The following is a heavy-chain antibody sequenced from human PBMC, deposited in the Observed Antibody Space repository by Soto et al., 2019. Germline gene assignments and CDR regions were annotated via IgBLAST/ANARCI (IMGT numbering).Heavy chain of an antibody. J-gene: IGHJ4*02. D-gene: IGHD3-9*01. V-gene: IGHV1-24*01. Sequence: ASVKVSCKVSGYTLTELSMHWVRQAPGKGLEWMGGFDPEDGETIYAQKFQGRDTMTEDTSTDTAYMELSSLRSEDTAVYYCATRQLRYFDWLQGPYYFDYWGQGTLVTVSS. CDR1: GYTLTELS. CDR2: FDPEDGET. CDR3: ATRQLRYFDWLQGPYYFDY.